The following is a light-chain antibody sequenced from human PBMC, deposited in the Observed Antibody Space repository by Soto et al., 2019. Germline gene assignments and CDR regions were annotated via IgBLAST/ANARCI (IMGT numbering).Light chain of an antibody. CDR2: ENN. Sequence: QSVLTQPPSVSAAPGQKVTISCSGSSSNIGNNYVSSYQQIPGTAPKLLIFENNKRPSGIPDRFSASKSGTSATLAITGLQTGDAADYYCGTWDNSLSPPYVFGTGTKLTVL. J-gene: IGLJ1*01. CDR3: GTWDNSLSPPYV. V-gene: IGLV1-51*02. CDR1: SSNIGNNY.